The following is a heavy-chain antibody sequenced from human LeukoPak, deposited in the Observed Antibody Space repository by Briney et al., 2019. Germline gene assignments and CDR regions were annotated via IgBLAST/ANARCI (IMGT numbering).Heavy chain of an antibody. Sequence: GASVKVSCKASGYTFTSYDINWVRQATGQGLEWMGWMNPNSGNTGYAQKFQGRVTMTRNTSISTAYMELSSLRSEDTAVYYCARGYAVASDYYYYGMDVWGQGTTVTVSS. CDR1: GYTFTSYD. CDR2: MNPNSGNT. V-gene: IGHV1-8*01. CDR3: ARGYAVASDYYYYGMDV. J-gene: IGHJ6*02. D-gene: IGHD6-19*01.